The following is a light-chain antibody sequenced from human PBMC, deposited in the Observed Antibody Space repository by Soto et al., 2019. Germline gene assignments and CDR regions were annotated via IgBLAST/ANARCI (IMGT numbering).Light chain of an antibody. CDR1: QRVRSSY. Sequence: EIVLTQSPGTLSLSPGEGATLSCRASQRVRSSYLAWYQQKSGQAPRLLIYGASSRATGIPDRFSGSGSGTDFTLTISRLELDDFAVYYCQQYGSSLPLTFGGGTKVEIK. J-gene: IGKJ4*01. CDR3: QQYGSSLPLT. V-gene: IGKV3-20*01. CDR2: GAS.